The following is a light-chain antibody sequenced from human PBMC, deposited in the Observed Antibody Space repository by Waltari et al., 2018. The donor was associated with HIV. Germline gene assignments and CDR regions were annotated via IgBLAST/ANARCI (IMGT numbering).Light chain of an antibody. Sequence: QSALTQPASVSGSPGQSITISCTGTSSDVGSYNLVSWYQQHPGKVPKLMIYEGSKRPAGVSKLFSGTKSCNTASLTSAVLQAEDEADYYCCSYAGSSTLVFGGGTKLTVL. CDR2: EGS. V-gene: IGLV2-23*01. CDR1: SSDVGSYNL. J-gene: IGLJ3*02. CDR3: CSYAGSSTLV.